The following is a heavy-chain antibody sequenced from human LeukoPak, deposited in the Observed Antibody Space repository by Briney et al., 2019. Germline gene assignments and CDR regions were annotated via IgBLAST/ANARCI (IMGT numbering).Heavy chain of an antibody. Sequence: SVKVSCKASGGTFSSYAISWVRQAPGQGLEWMGVIIPIFGTANYAQKFQGRVTITADESTNTAYMELSSLRSEDTAVYYCARDNGNYDYVWGSYRYGLFDYWGQGTLVTVSS. CDR1: GGTFSSYA. CDR3: ARDNGNYDYVWGSYRYGLFDY. J-gene: IGHJ4*02. CDR2: IIPIFGTA. V-gene: IGHV1-69*01. D-gene: IGHD3-16*02.